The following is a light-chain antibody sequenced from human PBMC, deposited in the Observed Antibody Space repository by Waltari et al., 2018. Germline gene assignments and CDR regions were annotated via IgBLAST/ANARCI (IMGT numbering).Light chain of an antibody. V-gene: IGKV3-15*01. Sequence: EIVMTQSPATLSMSPGERATLSCRASQSISSNLAWYQQKPGQAPRLLIYAASTRATGIPARVSGSGSGTEFTLTISSLQSEDFAVYYCQQYNNWPRALTFGGGTEVEIK. CDR2: AAS. J-gene: IGKJ4*01. CDR1: QSISSN. CDR3: QQYNNWPRALT.